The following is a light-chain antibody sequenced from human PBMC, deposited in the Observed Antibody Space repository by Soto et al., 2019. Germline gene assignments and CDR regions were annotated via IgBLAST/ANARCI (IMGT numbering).Light chain of an antibody. CDR1: QDISSW. CDR2: AAS. Sequence: DIQMTQSPSSVSASVGDRVTITCRASQDISSWLVWYQQKPGKAPKLLIYAASSLQGGVPSRFGVSGSGTDFSLTISSLQLEDFATYYCQQADSFPTFGGGTKV. V-gene: IGKV1D-12*01. J-gene: IGKJ4*01. CDR3: QQADSFPT.